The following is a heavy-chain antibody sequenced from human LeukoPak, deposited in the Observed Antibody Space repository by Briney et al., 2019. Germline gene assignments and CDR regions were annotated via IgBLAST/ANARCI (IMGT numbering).Heavy chain of an antibody. CDR2: INHSGST. Sequence: SETLSLTCAVYGGSFSGYYWSWIRQPPGKGLEWIGEINHSGSTNYNPSLKSRVTISVDTSKNQFSLKLSSVTAADTAVYYCARTRDSSGYYPRGYYYYMDVWGKGTTVTVSS. V-gene: IGHV4-34*01. D-gene: IGHD3-22*01. J-gene: IGHJ6*03. CDR1: GGSFSGYY. CDR3: ARTRDSSGYYPRGYYYYMDV.